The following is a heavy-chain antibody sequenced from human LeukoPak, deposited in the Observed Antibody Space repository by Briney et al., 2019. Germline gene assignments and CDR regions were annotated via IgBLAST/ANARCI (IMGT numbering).Heavy chain of an antibody. V-gene: IGHV3-30*03. CDR2: ISYDGSNK. Sequence: GRSLRLSCAASGFTFSSYGMHWVRQAPGKGLEWVAVISYDGSNKYYADSVKGRFTISRDNSKNTLYLQMNSLRAEDTAVYYCASGGGWVFFNWGQGTLVTVSS. CDR1: GFTFSSYG. CDR3: ASGGGWVFFN. J-gene: IGHJ4*02. D-gene: IGHD6-19*01.